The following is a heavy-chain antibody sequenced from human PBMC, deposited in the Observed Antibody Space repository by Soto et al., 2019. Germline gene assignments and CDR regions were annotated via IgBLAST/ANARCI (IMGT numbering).Heavy chain of an antibody. J-gene: IGHJ4*02. D-gene: IGHD3-22*01. CDR3: ARDRYDSSGYYPRHGYFDY. V-gene: IGHV3-33*01. CDR2: IWYDGSNK. Sequence: GGSLRLSCAASGFTFSSYGMHWVRQAPGKGLEWVAVIWYDGSNKYYADSVKGRFTISRDNSKNTLYLQMNSLRAEDTAVYYCARDRYDSSGYYPRHGYFDYWGQGTLVTVSS. CDR1: GFTFSSYG.